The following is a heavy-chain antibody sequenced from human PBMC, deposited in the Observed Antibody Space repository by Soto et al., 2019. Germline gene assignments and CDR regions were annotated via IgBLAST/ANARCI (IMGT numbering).Heavy chain of an antibody. D-gene: IGHD1-26*01. Sequence: QVQLVQSGAEVKKPGSSVKVSCKASGGTFSSYAISWVRQAPGQGLKWMGGIIPIFGTANYAQKFQGRVTITADESTSTAYMELSSLRSEDTAVYYCASKLGRDYYYGMDVWGQGTTVTVSS. V-gene: IGHV1-69*12. CDR2: IIPIFGTA. CDR1: GGTFSSYA. J-gene: IGHJ6*02. CDR3: ASKLGRDYYYGMDV.